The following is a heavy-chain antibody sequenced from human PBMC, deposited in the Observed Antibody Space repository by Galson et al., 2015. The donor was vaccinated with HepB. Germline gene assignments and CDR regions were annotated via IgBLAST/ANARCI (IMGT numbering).Heavy chain of an antibody. D-gene: IGHD4-17*01. CDR2: IDYADDK. V-gene: IGHV2-70*01. CDR1: GFSLTTRGMC. J-gene: IGHJ4*02. CDR3: ARGGLFGDYGAFDS. Sequence: PALVKPTQTLTLTCTFSGFSLTTRGMCVNWIRQPPGKALEWLVLIDYADDKHYNKSLKTRLTIPQDTSQNQVVLTMTNMDPVDTATYYCARGGLFGDYGAFDSWGQGTLVTVSS.